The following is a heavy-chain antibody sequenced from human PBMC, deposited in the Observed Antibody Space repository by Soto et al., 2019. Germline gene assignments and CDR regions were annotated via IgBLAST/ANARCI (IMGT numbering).Heavy chain of an antibody. CDR1: GYSFTSYW. Sequence: PGESLKISCKGSGYSFTSYWIGWVRQMPGKGLEWMGIIYPGDSDTRYSPSFQGQVTISADKSISTAYLQWSSLKASDTAMYYCARFGDINLDYYGMDVWGQGTKVTVSS. CDR2: IYPGDSDT. V-gene: IGHV5-51*01. CDR3: ARFGDINLDYYGMDV. J-gene: IGHJ6*02. D-gene: IGHD2-21*01.